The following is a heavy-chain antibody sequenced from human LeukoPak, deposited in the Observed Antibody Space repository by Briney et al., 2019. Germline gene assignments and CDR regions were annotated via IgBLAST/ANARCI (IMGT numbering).Heavy chain of an antibody. Sequence: GGSLRLSCAASGFTFSSYAMSWVRQAPGKGLEWVSAISGSGGSTYYADSVKGRFTISRDNSKNTLYLQMNSLRAEDTAVYYCAKTGRRYFDWLDFDYWGQGTLVTVSS. CDR3: AKTGRRYFDWLDFDY. V-gene: IGHV3-23*01. J-gene: IGHJ4*02. CDR2: ISGSGGST. D-gene: IGHD3-9*01. CDR1: GFTFSSYA.